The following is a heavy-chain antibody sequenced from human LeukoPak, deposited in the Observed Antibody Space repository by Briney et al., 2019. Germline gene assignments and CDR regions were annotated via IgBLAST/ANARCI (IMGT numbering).Heavy chain of an antibody. D-gene: IGHD3-3*01. CDR2: IRYDETNK. J-gene: IGHJ4*02. CDR1: GFTFNNYG. CDR3: AKDSDVWSGYFDY. V-gene: IGHV3-30*02. Sequence: GGSLRLSCVASGFTFNNYGVHWVRQAPGKGLEWVAFIRYDETNKYYAEFVKGRFTISRDNSKNTLYLQMNNLRAEDTAVYSCAKDSDVWSGYFDYWGQGTLVTVSS.